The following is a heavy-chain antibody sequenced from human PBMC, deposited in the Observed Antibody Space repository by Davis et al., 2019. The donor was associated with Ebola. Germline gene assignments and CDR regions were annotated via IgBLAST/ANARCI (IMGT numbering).Heavy chain of an antibody. CDR2: IYSGGST. J-gene: IGHJ6*02. V-gene: IGHV3-53*01. D-gene: IGHD1-26*01. Sequence: GESLKISCAASGFTFDDYGMSWVRQAPGKGLEWVSVIYSGGSTYYADSVKGRFTISRDNSKNTLYLQMNSLRAEDTAVYYCAKDRYSGSYLYYYYGMDVWGQGTTVTVSS. CDR1: GFTFDDYG. CDR3: AKDRYSGSYLYYYYGMDV.